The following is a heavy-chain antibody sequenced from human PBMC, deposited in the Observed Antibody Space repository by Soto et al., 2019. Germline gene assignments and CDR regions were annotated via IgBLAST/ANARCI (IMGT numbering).Heavy chain of an antibody. CDR3: ARPVVPAAIPLQYFYYYYGMDV. Sequence: QVQLVQSGAEVKKPGSSVKVSCKASGGTFSSYAISWVRQAPGQGLEWMGGIIPIFGTANYAQKFHGSVTSTADESTSTAYMELSSQRSEDTAVYYCARPVVPAAIPLQYFYYYYGMDVWGQGTTFTVSS. J-gene: IGHJ6*02. V-gene: IGHV1-69*01. CDR1: GGTFSSYA. D-gene: IGHD2-2*01. CDR2: IIPIFGTA.